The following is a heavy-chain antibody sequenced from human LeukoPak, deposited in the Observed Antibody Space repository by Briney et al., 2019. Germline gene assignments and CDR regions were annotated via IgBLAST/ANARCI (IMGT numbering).Heavy chain of an antibody. CDR2: IKQDGSEK. J-gene: IGHJ6*02. CDR3: ARASYPTKDYYYYGMDV. V-gene: IGHV3-7*03. Sequence: GGSLRLSCAVSGFTFSSYRMSWVRQAPGKGLEWVANIKQDGSEKYYVDSVKGRFTISRDNAKNSLYLQMNSLRAEDTAVYYCARASYPTKDYYYYGMDVWGQGTTVTVSS. CDR1: GFTFSSYR.